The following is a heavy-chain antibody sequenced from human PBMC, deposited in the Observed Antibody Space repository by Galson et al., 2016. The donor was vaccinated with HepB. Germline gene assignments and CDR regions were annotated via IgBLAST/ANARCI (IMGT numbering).Heavy chain of an antibody. J-gene: IGHJ4*02. D-gene: IGHD1-26*01. CDR2: LTGSGGKT. Sequence: SLRLSCAASGFIFSNYAMTWVRQAPGKGLEWVSSLTGSGGKTYYPDSVKGRFIISRDSSKNTVYLQMNTLRAEDTALYYCAKSSGSYTPDYCDYWGQGTRVTVSS. V-gene: IGHV3-23*01. CDR1: GFIFSNYA. CDR3: AKSSGSYTPDYCDY.